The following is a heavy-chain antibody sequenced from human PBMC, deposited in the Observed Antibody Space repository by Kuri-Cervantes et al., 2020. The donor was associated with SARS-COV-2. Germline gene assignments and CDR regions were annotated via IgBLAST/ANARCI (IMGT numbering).Heavy chain of an antibody. V-gene: IGHV1-3*01. D-gene: IGHD3-22*01. CDR2: INAGNGNT. J-gene: IGHJ4*02. CDR1: GYTFTSYA. Sequence: ASVKVSCKASGYTFTSYAMHWVRQAPGQRLEWMGWINAGNGNTKYSQKLQGRVTMTTDTSTSTAYMELRSLRSDDTAVYYCARAGTYYYDSSRHYFDYWGQGTMVTVSS. CDR3: ARAGTYYYDSSRHYFDY.